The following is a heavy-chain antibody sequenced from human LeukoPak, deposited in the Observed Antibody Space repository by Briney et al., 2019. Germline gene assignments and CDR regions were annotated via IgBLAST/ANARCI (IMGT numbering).Heavy chain of an antibody. D-gene: IGHD3-10*01. Sequence: QAGGSLRLSCAASGFTFSSYAMSWVRQAPGKGLEWVSAISGSGDRTFYADSVKGRLTISRDNSKNTLYLQLNTVRAEDTALYYCARGGTNYYYMDVWGNGTTVTVSS. CDR1: GFTFSSYA. J-gene: IGHJ6*03. CDR2: ISGSGDRT. V-gene: IGHV3-23*01. CDR3: ARGGTNYYYMDV.